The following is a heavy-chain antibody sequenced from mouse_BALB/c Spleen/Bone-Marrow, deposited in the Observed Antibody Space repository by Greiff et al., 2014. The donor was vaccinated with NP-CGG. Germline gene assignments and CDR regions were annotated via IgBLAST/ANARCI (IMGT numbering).Heavy chain of an antibody. J-gene: IGHJ4*01. Sequence: EVKLMESGAELVKPGASVKLSCTASGFNIKDTYMHWVKQRPEQGLEWIGRIDPANGNTKYDPKFQGKATITADKSSNTAYLQLSSLTSEDTAVYYCARWEYYAMDYWGQGTSVTVSS. V-gene: IGHV14-3*02. CDR3: ARWEYYAMDY. CDR1: GFNIKDTY. CDR2: IDPANGNT. D-gene: IGHD4-1*01.